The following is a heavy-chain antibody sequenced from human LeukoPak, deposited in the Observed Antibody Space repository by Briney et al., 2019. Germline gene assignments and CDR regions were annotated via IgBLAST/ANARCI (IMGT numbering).Heavy chain of an antibody. CDR2: IYPGGTT. CDR3: ARRIASAMTGCDY. Sequence: KPSETLSLTCAVSGYSVSSAHYWGWIRQPPGEGLEWIGTIYPGGTTYYNPSLGSRITISIDASKNHFSLRLSSVTTADTAVYYCARRIASAMTGCDYWGEGALVAVSS. D-gene: IGHD6-13*01. J-gene: IGHJ4*02. V-gene: IGHV4-38-2*01. CDR1: GYSVSSAHY.